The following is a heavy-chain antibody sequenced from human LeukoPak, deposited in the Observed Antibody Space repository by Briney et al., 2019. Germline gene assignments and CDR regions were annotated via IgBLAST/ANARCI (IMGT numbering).Heavy chain of an antibody. CDR1: GFTFSSYA. CDR3: AKEEHYYDSSGYPFDY. V-gene: IGHV3-23*01. J-gene: IGHJ4*02. CDR2: ISGSGGST. D-gene: IGHD3-22*01. Sequence: HPGGSLRLSCAASGFTFSSYAMSWVRQAPGKGLEWVSAISGSGGSTYYADSVKGRFTISRDNSENTLYLQMNSLRAEDTAVYYCAKEEHYYDSSGYPFDYWGQGTLVTVSS.